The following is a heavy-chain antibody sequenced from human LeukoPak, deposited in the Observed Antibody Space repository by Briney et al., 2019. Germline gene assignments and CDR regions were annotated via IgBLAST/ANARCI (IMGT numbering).Heavy chain of an antibody. J-gene: IGHJ4*02. V-gene: IGHV1-18*01. Sequence: GSSVKVSCKASGYTFTSYGISWVRQAPGQGLEWMGWISACNGNTNYAQKLQGRVTMTTDTSTSTVYMELSSLRSEDTAVYYCARQYYYDSSGYQGWGQGTLVTVSS. CDR3: ARQYYYDSSGYQG. CDR1: GYTFTSYG. D-gene: IGHD3-22*01. CDR2: ISACNGNT.